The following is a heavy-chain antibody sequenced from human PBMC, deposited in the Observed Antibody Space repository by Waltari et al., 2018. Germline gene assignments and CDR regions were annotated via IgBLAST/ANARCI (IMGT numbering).Heavy chain of an antibody. CDR1: GGSISDSYY. CDR2: IYGNSAST. V-gene: IGHV4-39*07. CDR3: ARDRGSSGRPDSLDV. J-gene: IGHJ4*02. Sequence: QVQLQESGPGLVKPSETLSLTCAVSGGSISDSYYWTWIRQPPGKGLEWIGNIYGNSASTYYNPSLKSRVTISKDTSKNQFFLKLSSVTAADTAVYYCARDRGSSGRPDSLDVWGRGVLVTVSS. D-gene: IGHD6-25*01.